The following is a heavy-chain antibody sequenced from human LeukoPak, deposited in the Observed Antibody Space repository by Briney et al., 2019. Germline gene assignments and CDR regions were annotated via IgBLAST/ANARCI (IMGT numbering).Heavy chain of an antibody. Sequence: GGSLRLSCAASGFTFSRYSMNWVRQAPGKGLEWVSSISSSSSYIYYADSVKGRFTISRDNAKNSLYLQMNSLRAEDTAVYYCARVVDSSSWRYYYYMDVWGKGTTVTVSS. V-gene: IGHV3-21*01. CDR2: ISSSSSYI. CDR3: ARVVDSSSWRYYYYMDV. J-gene: IGHJ6*03. D-gene: IGHD6-13*01. CDR1: GFTFSRYS.